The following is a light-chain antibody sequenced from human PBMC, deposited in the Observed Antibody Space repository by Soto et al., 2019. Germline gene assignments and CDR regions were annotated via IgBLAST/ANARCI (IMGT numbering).Light chain of an antibody. V-gene: IGKV3-20*01. CDR2: GAS. CDR1: QSVRSNY. J-gene: IGKJ2*01. Sequence: EIALTQSPGTLSLSPGERATLSCRASQSVRSNYLAWYQQKPGQAPRLLSYGASSRTTGIPDRFSGTGSGTDLSLTISRLAPEDFAVYYCQQYGGSTYTFVQGTKLEIK. CDR3: QQYGGSTYT.